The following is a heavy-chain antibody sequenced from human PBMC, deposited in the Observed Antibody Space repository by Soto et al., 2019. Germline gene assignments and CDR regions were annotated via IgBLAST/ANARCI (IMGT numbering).Heavy chain of an antibody. D-gene: IGHD3-10*01. J-gene: IGHJ4*02. V-gene: IGHV4-31*03. CDR1: GGSISSGGYY. CDR3: ASIVSSAHGEFSD. Sequence: QVQLQESGPGLVKPSQTLSLTCTVSGGSISSGGYYWSWIRQHPGKGLEWIGYIYYSGSTYYNPSLQKRVTISVDTSKNQFSLKLSSVTAADTAVYYCASIVSSAHGEFSDWGQGTLVTVSS. CDR2: IYYSGST.